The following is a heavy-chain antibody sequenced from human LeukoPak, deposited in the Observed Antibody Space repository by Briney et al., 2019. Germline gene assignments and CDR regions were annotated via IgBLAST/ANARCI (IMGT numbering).Heavy chain of an antibody. CDR3: ARATAYCSSTSCYVY. Sequence: ASVKVSCKASGYTFTSYGISWVRQAPGQGLAWMGWISAYNGNTNYAQKLQGRVTMTTDTSTSTAYMELRSLRSDDTAVYYCARATAYCSSTSCYVYWGQGTLVTVSS. V-gene: IGHV1-18*01. J-gene: IGHJ4*02. D-gene: IGHD2-2*01. CDR1: GYTFTSYG. CDR2: ISAYNGNT.